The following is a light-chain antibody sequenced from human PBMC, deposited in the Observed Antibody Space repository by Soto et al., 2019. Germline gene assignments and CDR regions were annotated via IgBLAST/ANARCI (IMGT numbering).Light chain of an antibody. CDR1: QSVSSNQ. J-gene: IGKJ1*01. CDR2: GAS. Sequence: EILLTQSPGTLSLSPGERATLSCRASQSVSSNQLAWYQQKPGLAPRLLIYGASSRATGIPDRFSGSGSGTDFTLTISRLEPEDFAVYYCQQYGSSPQTFGQGTKVDIK. V-gene: IGKV3-20*01. CDR3: QQYGSSPQT.